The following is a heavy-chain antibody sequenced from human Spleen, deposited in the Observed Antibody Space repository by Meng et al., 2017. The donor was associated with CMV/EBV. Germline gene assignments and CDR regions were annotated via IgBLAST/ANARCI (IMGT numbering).Heavy chain of an antibody. V-gene: IGHV3-48*03. CDR2: ISSSGSTI. D-gene: IGHD3-22*01. J-gene: IGHJ5*02. Sequence: GGSLRLSCAASGFTFSSYEMNWVRQAPGKGLEWVSYISSSGSTIYYADSVKGRFTISRDNAKNSLYLQMNSLRAEDTAVYYCAREPSIYDGGAYYYRWGLSWFDPWGQGTLVTVSS. CDR3: AREPSIYDGGAYYYRWGLSWFDP. CDR1: GFTFSSYE.